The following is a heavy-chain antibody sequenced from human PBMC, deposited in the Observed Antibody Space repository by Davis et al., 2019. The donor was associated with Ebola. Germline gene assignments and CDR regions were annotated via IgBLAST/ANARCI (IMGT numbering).Heavy chain of an antibody. CDR3: AKDTSNVWFDV. CDR1: GFTFDRYA. J-gene: IGHJ3*01. V-gene: IGHV3-23*01. Sequence: GESLKISCAASGFTFDRYAMTWVRQAPGKGLEWVSTISKSGRDTNYADSVKGRFTISRDNSKNTLHLQMNSLRVEDTAIYYCAKDTSNVWFDVWGQGTMVTVSS. D-gene: IGHD6-19*01. CDR2: ISKSGRDT.